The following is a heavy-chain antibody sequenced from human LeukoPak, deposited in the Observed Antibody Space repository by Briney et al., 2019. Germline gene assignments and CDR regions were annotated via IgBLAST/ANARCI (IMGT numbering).Heavy chain of an antibody. CDR2: ISGSVGST. J-gene: IGHJ4*02. CDR1: GFTFSNYA. D-gene: IGHD6-13*01. V-gene: IGHV3-23*01. CDR3: AKTLPSSWYSFDY. Sequence: PGGSLRLPCAASGFTFSNYAMSWVRQAPGKGLEWVSSISGSVGSTFYADPVKGRFTISRDSSNNTLYLQMNSLRAEDTAVYYCAKTLPSSWYSFDYWGQGTLVTVSS.